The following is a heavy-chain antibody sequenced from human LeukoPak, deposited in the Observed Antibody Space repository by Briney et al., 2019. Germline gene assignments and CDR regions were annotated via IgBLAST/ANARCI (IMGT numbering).Heavy chain of an antibody. CDR3: ARLDRWFDP. CDR2: IYTSGST. V-gene: IGHV4-61*02. J-gene: IGHJ5*02. Sequence: SETLSLTCTVSDDPINSGVYYWSWIRQPAGKGLEWIGRIYTSGSTNYNPSLKSRVTISVDTSKNQFSLKLSSVTAADTAVYYCARLDRWFDPWGQGTLVTVSS. CDR1: DDPINSGVYY. D-gene: IGHD1-14*01.